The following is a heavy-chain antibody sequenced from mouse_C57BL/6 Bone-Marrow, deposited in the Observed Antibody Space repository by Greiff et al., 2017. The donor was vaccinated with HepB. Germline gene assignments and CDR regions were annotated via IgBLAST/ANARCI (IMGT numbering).Heavy chain of an antibody. CDR1: GYAFSSYW. J-gene: IGHJ2*01. D-gene: IGHD1-1*01. Sequence: VKLQQSGAELVKPGASVKISCKASGYAFSSYWMNWVKQRPGKGLEWIGQIYPGDGDTNYNGKFKGKATLTADKSSSTAYMQLSSLTSEDSAVYFCASSYYGSSYGFDYWGQGTTLTVSS. V-gene: IGHV1-80*01. CDR2: IYPGDGDT. CDR3: ASSYYGSSYGFDY.